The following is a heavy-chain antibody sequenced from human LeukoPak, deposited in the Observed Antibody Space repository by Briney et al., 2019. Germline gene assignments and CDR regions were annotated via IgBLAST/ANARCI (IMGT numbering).Heavy chain of an antibody. Sequence: GASVKVSCKASGGTFISYAISWVRQAPGQGLEWMGGIIPIFGTANYAQKFQGRVTITTDESTSTAYMELSSLRSEDTAVYYCARDLEVTRPYYYYYMDVWGKGTTVTVSS. J-gene: IGHJ6*03. CDR1: GGTFISYA. CDR2: IIPIFGTA. CDR3: ARDLEVTRPYYYYYMDV. D-gene: IGHD4-11*01. V-gene: IGHV1-69*05.